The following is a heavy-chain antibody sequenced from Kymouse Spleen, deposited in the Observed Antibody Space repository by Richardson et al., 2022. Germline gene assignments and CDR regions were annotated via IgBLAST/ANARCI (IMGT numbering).Heavy chain of an antibody. D-gene: IGHD6-19*01. CDR1: GGSISSSSYY. CDR2: IYYSGST. V-gene: IGHV4-39*01. Sequence: QLQLQESGPGLVKPSETLSLTCTVSGGSISSSSYYWGWIRQPPGKGLEWIGSIYYSGSTYYNPSLKSRVTISVDTSKNQFSLKLSSVTAADTAVYYCARGGIAVAGTLYYYYYGMDVWGQGTTVTVSS. CDR3: ARGGIAVAGTLYYYYYGMDV. J-gene: IGHJ6*02.